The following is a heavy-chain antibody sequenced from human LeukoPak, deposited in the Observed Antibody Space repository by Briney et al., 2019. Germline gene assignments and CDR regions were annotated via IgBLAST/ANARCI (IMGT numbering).Heavy chain of an antibody. CDR1: GGSISSSGYY. V-gene: IGHV4-39*07. D-gene: IGHD6-13*01. CDR2: INHSGST. J-gene: IGHJ5*02. Sequence: SETLSLTCTVSGGSISSSGYYWGWVRQPPGKGLEWIGEINHSGSTNYNPSLKSRVTISVDTSKNQFSLKLSSVTAADTAVYYCARSYSSSWSWFDHWGQGTLVTVSS. CDR3: ARSYSSSWSWFDH.